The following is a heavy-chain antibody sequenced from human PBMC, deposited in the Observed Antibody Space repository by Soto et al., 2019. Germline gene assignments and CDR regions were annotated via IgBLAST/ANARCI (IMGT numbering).Heavy chain of an antibody. CDR1: GGSISSYF. Sequence: PSETLSLTCTVSGGSISSYFWTWFRQPPGKGLDWIGSIYHSGSTYYNPSLKSRVTISVDTSKNQFSLRLSSVTAADTAVYFCARQARGWGSYFDYWGQGTLVTVSS. D-gene: IGHD7-27*01. V-gene: IGHV4-59*01. CDR2: IYHSGST. CDR3: ARQARGWGSYFDY. J-gene: IGHJ4*02.